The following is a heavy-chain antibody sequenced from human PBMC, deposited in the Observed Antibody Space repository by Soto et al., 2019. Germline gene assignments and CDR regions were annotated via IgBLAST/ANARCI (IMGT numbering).Heavy chain of an antibody. J-gene: IGHJ4*02. Sequence: EVHLVESGGGLVRPGRSLRLSCEASGFTFDDYAMHWVRQVPGKGLEWVSSISWNSGNIVYADSVKGRFTISRDSANNSLYLQMNSLKTEDTALYYCAKWAVTSIFAYFDYWGQGTLVTVSS. CDR2: ISWNSGNI. D-gene: IGHD3-3*01. CDR1: GFTFDDYA. CDR3: AKWAVTSIFAYFDY. V-gene: IGHV3-9*01.